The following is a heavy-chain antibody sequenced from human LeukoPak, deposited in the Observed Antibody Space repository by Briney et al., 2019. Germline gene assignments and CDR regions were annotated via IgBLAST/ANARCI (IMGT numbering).Heavy chain of an antibody. V-gene: IGHV3-21*04. CDR3: AKDREEYYYDSSGYYGPNYFDY. CDR2: ISSSSSYI. J-gene: IGHJ4*02. CDR1: GFTFSSYS. Sequence: GGSLRLSCAASGFTFSSYSMNWVRQAPGKGLEWVSSISSSSSYIYYADSVKGRFTISRDNAKNSLYLQMSSLRAEDTAVYYCAKDREEYYYDSSGYYGPNYFDYWGQGTLVTVSS. D-gene: IGHD3-22*01.